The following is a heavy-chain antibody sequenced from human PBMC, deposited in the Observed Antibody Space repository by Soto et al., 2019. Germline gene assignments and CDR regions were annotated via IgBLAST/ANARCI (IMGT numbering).Heavy chain of an antibody. J-gene: IGHJ4*02. Sequence: PSQTLSLTCAFSGDSVSINTAAWNWIRSSPSRGLEWLGRTYYRSNWRHDYAVSVKSRITVNPDTSKNHFSLQLNSVTPDDTAVYYCARGVAGSGFDLWGQGTLVTVSS. CDR2: TYYRSNWRH. CDR3: ARGVAGSGFDL. V-gene: IGHV6-1*01. CDR1: GDSVSINTAA. D-gene: IGHD6-19*01.